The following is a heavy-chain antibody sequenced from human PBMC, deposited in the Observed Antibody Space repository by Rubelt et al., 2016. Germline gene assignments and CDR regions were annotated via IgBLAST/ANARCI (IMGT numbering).Heavy chain of an antibody. CDR1: GYTFTGYF. J-gene: IGHJ6*02. CDR2: LNPNTGGT. CDR3: AQDGVYGMDV. Sequence: QVQLVQSGAEVKSPGASVKVSCKASGYTFTGYFIHWVRRVPGQGLEWLGRLNPNTGGTNCAETFQGRVTMTRDTSISIAYMELSRLRSDDTAVYYCAQDGVYGMDVWGQGTTVTVSS. D-gene: IGHD2-8*01. V-gene: IGHV1-2*06.